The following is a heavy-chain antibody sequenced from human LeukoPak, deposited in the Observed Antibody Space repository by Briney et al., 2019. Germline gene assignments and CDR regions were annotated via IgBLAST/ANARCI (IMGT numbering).Heavy chain of an antibody. D-gene: IGHD6-13*01. V-gene: IGHV4-34*01. J-gene: IGHJ4*02. CDR1: GVSFSGYY. CDR3: ARGRGQATRARYSSSWYVDY. Sequence: SETLSLTCAVYGVSFSGYYWSWLRQPPGKGLEWIGEINHSGSTNYNPSLKSRVTISVDTSKNQSSLKLSSVTAADTAVYYCARGRGQATRARYSSSWYVDYWGQGTLVTVSS. CDR2: INHSGST.